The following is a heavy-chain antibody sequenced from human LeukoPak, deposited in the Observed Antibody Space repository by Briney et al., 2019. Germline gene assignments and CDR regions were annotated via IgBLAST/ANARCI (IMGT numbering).Heavy chain of an antibody. CDR2: INTDGSTT. CDR1: GFSLRKYE. V-gene: IGHV3-74*01. J-gene: IGHJ4*02. CDR3: ARPKNYYDGSGTSGY. D-gene: IGHD3-22*01. Sequence: PGGSLRLSCSASGFSLRKYEMNWVRQAPGKGLVWVSRINTDGSTTSYADSVKGRFTISRDNAKNTLYLQMNSLRAEDTAVYYCARPKNYYDGSGTSGYWGQGTLVTVSS.